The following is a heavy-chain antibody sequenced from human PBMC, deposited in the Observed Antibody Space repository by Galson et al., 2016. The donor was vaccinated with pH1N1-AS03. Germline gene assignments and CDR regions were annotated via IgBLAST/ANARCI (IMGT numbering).Heavy chain of an antibody. CDR1: GFTFSSYS. V-gene: IGHV3-23*01. J-gene: IGHJ4*02. CDR2: ISDSDGRR. Sequence: SLRLSCAASGFTFSSYSMNWVRQVPGKGLEWVSSISDSDGRRFYAASVKGRFTIYRDSPKNTLYLQMTSLRAEDTAVYYCATNALKVRVDYWGQGTLVTVSS. D-gene: IGHD1-1*01. CDR3: ATNALKVRVDY.